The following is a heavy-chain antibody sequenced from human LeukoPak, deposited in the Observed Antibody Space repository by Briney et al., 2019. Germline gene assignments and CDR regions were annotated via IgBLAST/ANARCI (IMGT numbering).Heavy chain of an antibody. V-gene: IGHV4-34*01. D-gene: IGHD3-10*01. CDR2: INHSGST. Sequence: GSLRLSCAASGFIFSSYAMSWVRQAPGKGLEWIGEINHSGSTNYNPSLKSRVTISVDTSKNQFSLKLSSVTAADTAVYYCARVNWGLMVRGVVNYWGQGTLVTVSS. J-gene: IGHJ4*02. CDR1: GFIFSSYA. CDR3: ARVNWGLMVRGVVNY.